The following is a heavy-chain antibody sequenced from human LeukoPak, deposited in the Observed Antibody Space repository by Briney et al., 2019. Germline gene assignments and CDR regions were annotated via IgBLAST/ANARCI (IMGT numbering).Heavy chain of an antibody. CDR2: ISTTSSFI. V-gene: IGHV3-21*01. J-gene: IGHJ3*01. Sequence: GGSLRLSCAAFGFTFNSYSMNWVRQAPGKGLEWVSYISTTSSFIYYTHSMEGRFTLYRDNAKNSIYLQINRERAEHMSVYLCARGQASLLRIYLDSGGYKKFLDQNAFDLWGQGTMVTVSS. D-gene: IGHD3-22*01. CDR3: ARGQASLLRIYLDSGGYKKFLDQNAFDL. CDR1: GFTFNSYS.